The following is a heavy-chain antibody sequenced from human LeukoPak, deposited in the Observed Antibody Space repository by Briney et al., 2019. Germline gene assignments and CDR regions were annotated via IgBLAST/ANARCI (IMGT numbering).Heavy chain of an antibody. V-gene: IGHV1-2*02. CDR3: ATNRDIAAAGTGY. Sequence: ASVKVSCKASGYTFTGYYMHWVRQAPGQGLEWMGWINPNSGGTNYAQKFQGRVTMTRDTSISTAYIELSRLRSDDTAVYYCATNRDIAAAGTGYWGQGTLVTVSS. D-gene: IGHD6-13*01. CDR1: GYTFTGYY. J-gene: IGHJ4*02. CDR2: INPNSGGT.